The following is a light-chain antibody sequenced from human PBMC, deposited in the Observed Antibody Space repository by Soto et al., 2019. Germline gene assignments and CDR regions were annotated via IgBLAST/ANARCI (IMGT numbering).Light chain of an antibody. Sequence: ASQSISSWLAWYQQKPGKAPKLLIYKASSLESGVPSRFSVSGSGTEYALTLRTLQSDGFATHNCQQYSSYSQTYGEGTKVDLK. V-gene: IGKV1-5*03. J-gene: IGKJ1*01. CDR3: QQYSSYSQT. CDR2: KAS. CDR1: QSISSW.